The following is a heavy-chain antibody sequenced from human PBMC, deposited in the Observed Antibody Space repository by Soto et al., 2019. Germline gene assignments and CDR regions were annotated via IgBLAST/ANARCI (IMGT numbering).Heavy chain of an antibody. D-gene: IGHD4-17*01. V-gene: IGHV1-69*02. Sequence: VASVKVSCKASGGTFSSYTISWVRQAPGQGLEWMGRIIPILGIAKYSQKFQGRVTITRDTSASTAYMELSSLRSEDTAVYYCARSDGPLGDYWGQGTLVTVSS. CDR2: IIPILGIA. CDR1: GGTFSSYT. CDR3: ARSDGPLGDY. J-gene: IGHJ4*02.